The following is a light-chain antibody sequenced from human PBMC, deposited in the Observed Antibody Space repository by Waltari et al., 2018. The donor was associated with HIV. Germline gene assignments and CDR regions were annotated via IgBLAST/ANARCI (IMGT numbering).Light chain of an antibody. V-gene: IGKV3-15*01. CDR1: QSVGSD. Sequence: EIVMTQSPATLSVSPGERATLSCRASQSVGSDLAWYQQKPGQAPRLVIYGASTRATGIPARFSGSGSGTECTLTISSLQSADFAVYYCQQYYNWLPYTFGQGTKLEIK. CDR2: GAS. CDR3: QQYYNWLPYT. J-gene: IGKJ2*01.